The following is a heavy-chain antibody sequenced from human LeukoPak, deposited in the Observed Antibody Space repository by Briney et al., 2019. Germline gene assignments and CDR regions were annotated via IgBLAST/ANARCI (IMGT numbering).Heavy chain of an antibody. CDR3: ARYAFVDIVATIVDY. CDR2: ISSSSSYI. CDR1: GFTFSSYS. Sequence: PGGSLRLSCAASGFTFSSYSMNRVRQAPGKGLEWVSSISSSSSYIYYADSVKGRFTISRDNAKNSLYLQMNSLSAEDTAVYYCARYAFVDIVATIVDYWGQGTLVTVSS. D-gene: IGHD5-12*01. J-gene: IGHJ4*02. V-gene: IGHV3-21*01.